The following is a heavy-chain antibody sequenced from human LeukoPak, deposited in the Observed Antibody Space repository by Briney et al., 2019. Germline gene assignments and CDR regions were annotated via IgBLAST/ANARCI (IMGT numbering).Heavy chain of an antibody. CDR2: INHSGST. CDR1: GGSFSGYY. J-gene: IGHJ6*02. Sequence: PSETLSLTCAVYGGSFSGYYWSWIRQPPGKGLEWIGEINHSGSTNYNPSLKSRVTISVDTSKNQFSLKLSSVTAADTAVYYCAGYGDYMGTGNYYYGMDVWGQGTTVTVSS. CDR3: AGYGDYMGTGNYYYGMDV. V-gene: IGHV4-34*01. D-gene: IGHD4-17*01.